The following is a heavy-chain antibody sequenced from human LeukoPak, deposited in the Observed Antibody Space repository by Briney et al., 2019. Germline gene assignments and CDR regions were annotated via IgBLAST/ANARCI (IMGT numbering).Heavy chain of an antibody. CDR2: IFHRGTT. J-gene: IGHJ1*01. CDR1: GGSGGSISSNRYN. Sequence: SETLSLTCAVSGGSGGSISSNRYNWAWIRQSPGKGLEWIGSIFHRGTTYYNPSLKSRVTLSLDTSNNHFSVTLRSVTAADTAVYYCAGEILYDSLPGHYKTEYFQQWGQGSLVSVSS. D-gene: IGHD3-9*01. CDR3: AGEILYDSLPGHYKTEYFQQ. V-gene: IGHV4-39*02.